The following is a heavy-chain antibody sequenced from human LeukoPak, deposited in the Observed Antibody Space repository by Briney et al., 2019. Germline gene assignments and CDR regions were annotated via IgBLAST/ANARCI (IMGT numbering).Heavy chain of an antibody. CDR2: IYTSGTT. V-gene: IGHV4-4*07. CDR3: ARGPYCGDDCYFDY. Sequence: PSETLSLTCTVSGVSISNYYWSWIRQPAGKGLEWIGRIYTSGTTNYNPSLKSRVTMSIDTSKNQFSLKLSSATAADTAVYFCARGPYCGDDCYFDYWGQGTLVTVSS. D-gene: IGHD2-21*02. J-gene: IGHJ4*02. CDR1: GVSISNYY.